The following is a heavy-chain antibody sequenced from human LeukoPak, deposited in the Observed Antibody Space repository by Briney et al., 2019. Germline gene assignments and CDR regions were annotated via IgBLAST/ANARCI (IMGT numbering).Heavy chain of an antibody. CDR1: GYSISSGYH. D-gene: IGHD6-19*01. CDR3: ARDPSSAVAGNYFDY. CDR2: IYHSGST. V-gene: IGHV4-38-2*02. J-gene: IGHJ4*02. Sequence: SETLSLTCTVSGYSISSGYHWVWMRQPPGKGLEWIGNIYHSGSTYYNSSLQSRVTISLDTSKNQFSLNLRSVTAADTAVYYCARDPSSAVAGNYFDYWGQGTLVTVSS.